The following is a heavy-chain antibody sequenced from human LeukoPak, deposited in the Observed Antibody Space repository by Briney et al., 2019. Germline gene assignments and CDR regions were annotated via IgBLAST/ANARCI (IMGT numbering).Heavy chain of an antibody. CDR1: GGSISGHY. Sequence: PSETLSLTCTVSGGSISGHYWSWIRQPPGKGLEWIGEVHYSGGTKYNPSLESRVSISVDTSKNQFSLKLSSVTAADTAVYYCARISRPYCGGDCYSNDAFDIWGQGTMVTVSS. V-gene: IGHV4-59*11. J-gene: IGHJ3*02. CDR2: VHYSGGT. D-gene: IGHD2-21*02. CDR3: ARISRPYCGGDCYSNDAFDI.